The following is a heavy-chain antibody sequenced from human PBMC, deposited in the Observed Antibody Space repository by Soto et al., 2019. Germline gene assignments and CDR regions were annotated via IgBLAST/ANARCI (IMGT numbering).Heavy chain of an antibody. D-gene: IGHD2-2*01. CDR3: ARVVPGAEAWFGP. Sequence: QVQLVQSGGEVKRPGASVKVSCKTSGYTFSNYGITWVRQAPGQPREWLGWISLYSDGTHYAQKFQGRVSMTTDTSTTTAYLELRSLRSDDTAVYYCARVVPGAEAWFGPWGQGTLVTVSS. J-gene: IGHJ5*02. CDR2: ISLYSDGT. CDR1: GYTFSNYG. V-gene: IGHV1-18*01.